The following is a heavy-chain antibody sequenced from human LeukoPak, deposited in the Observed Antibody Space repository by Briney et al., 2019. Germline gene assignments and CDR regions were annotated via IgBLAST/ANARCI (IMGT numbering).Heavy chain of an antibody. J-gene: IGHJ4*02. CDR1: GFTFINYG. Sequence: GSLRLSSAASGFTFINYGMHWVRQAPGKGREWLALISYDGSNKYFADSVKGRFTISRDNSKNTLYLQMHSLRAEDTAVYYCAKDNVAAAGRYFDYWGQGTLVTVSS. D-gene: IGHD6-13*01. V-gene: IGHV3-30*18. CDR2: ISYDGSNK. CDR3: AKDNVAAAGRYFDY.